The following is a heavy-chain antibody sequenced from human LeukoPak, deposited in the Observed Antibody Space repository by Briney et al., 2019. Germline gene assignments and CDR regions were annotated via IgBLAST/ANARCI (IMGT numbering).Heavy chain of an antibody. D-gene: IGHD2-21*01. V-gene: IGHV3-33*01. CDR1: GFTFSSYG. CDR3: ARDPPPSIF. J-gene: IGHJ4*02. Sequence: GGSLRLSCAASGFTFSSYGMHWVRQAPGKGLEWVAVIWYDGSNKYYADSVKGRFTISRDNSKNTLYLQMNSLRAEDTAVYHCARDPPPSIFWGQGTLVTVSS. CDR2: IWYDGSNK.